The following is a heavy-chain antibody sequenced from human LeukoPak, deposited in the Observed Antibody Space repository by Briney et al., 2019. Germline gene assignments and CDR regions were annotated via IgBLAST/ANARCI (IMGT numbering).Heavy chain of an antibody. Sequence: ASVKVSCKTSGFTFTGFHMHWVRQAPRQGLEWMGWINPNSGGTTYAQKFQGRVNMTRDTSISAVYMELSRLTSDDTAVYYCATPPGKVDYWGQGTLVTVSS. J-gene: IGHJ4*02. V-gene: IGHV1-2*02. CDR2: INPNSGGT. CDR3: ATPPGKVDY. D-gene: IGHD4-23*01. CDR1: GFTFTGFH.